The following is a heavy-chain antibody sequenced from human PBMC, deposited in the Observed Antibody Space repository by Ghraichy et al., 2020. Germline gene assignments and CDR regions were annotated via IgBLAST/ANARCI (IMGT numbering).Heavy chain of an antibody. CDR1: GFTFSTYN. CDR3: ARTYGSVSF. V-gene: IGHV3-48*02. D-gene: IGHD3-10*01. J-gene: IGHJ4*02. CDR2: ISSSSSTI. Sequence: ETLSLTCAASGFTFSTYNMNWVRQAPGKGLEWVSYISSSSSTIYYADSVKGRFTISRDNAKNSLYLQMNSLRDEDTAVYYCARTYGSVSFWGQGTLVTVSS.